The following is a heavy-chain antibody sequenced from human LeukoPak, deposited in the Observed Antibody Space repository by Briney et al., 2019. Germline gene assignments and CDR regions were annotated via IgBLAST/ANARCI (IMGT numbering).Heavy chain of an antibody. CDR2: IWYDGSNK. CDR1: GFTLSSYG. D-gene: IGHD6-19*01. V-gene: IGHV3-33*01. Sequence: PGGSLRLSCAASGFTLSSYGMHWVRQAPGKGLEWVAVIWYDGSNKYYADSVKGRFTISRDNSKNTLYLQMNSLRAEDTAVYYCARGEAESAVAGPKDFDYWGQGTLVTVSS. CDR3: ARGEAESAVAGPKDFDY. J-gene: IGHJ4*02.